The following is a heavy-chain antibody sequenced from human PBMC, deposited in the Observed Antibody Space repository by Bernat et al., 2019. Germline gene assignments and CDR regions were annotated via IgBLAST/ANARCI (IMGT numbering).Heavy chain of an antibody. V-gene: IGHV3-33*01. J-gene: IGHJ6*03. D-gene: IGHD4-17*01. CDR2: IWYDGSNK. CDR3: GGGGGDYGDYVGYYYYYMDV. Sequence: QVQLVESGGGVVQPGRSLRLSCAASGFTFSSYGMHWVRQAPGKGLEWVAVIWYDGSNKYYGDVGEGRFTLSKENSKNPADLQMNSPGAGDTGWDYWGGGGGDYGDYVGYYYYYMDVWGKGTTVTVSS. CDR1: GFTFSSYG.